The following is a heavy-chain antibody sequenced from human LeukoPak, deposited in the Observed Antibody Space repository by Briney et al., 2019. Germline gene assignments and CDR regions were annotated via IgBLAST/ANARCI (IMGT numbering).Heavy chain of an antibody. CDR2: IDWDDDE. CDR3: ARGIVVVPAAIYWFDP. Sequence: ESGPTLVNPTQTLTLTCTFSGFSLSTSGMCVSWIRQPPGKALEWLARIDWDDDEYYSTSLKTRLTIFKDTSKNQVVLTMTNMDPVDTATYYCARGIVVVPAAIYWFDPWGQGTLVTVSS. D-gene: IGHD2-2*01. J-gene: IGHJ5*02. V-gene: IGHV2-70*11. CDR1: GFSLSTSGMC.